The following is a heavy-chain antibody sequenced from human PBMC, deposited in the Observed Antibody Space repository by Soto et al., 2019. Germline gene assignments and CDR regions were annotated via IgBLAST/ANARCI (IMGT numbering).Heavy chain of an antibody. CDR3: AKDSWAIFGVPAGEYYAMDV. V-gene: IGHV3-23*01. CDR1: GFTFENYA. CDR2: ISGSGGTT. J-gene: IGHJ6*02. D-gene: IGHD3-3*01. Sequence: PGGSLRLSCAASGFTFENYAMSWVRQAPGKGQEWVSAISGSGGTTYYSDSVKGRFTISRDNSKNTVYLQMNDLRVEDAAEYFCAKDSWAIFGVPAGEYYAMDVWGQGTTVTVSS.